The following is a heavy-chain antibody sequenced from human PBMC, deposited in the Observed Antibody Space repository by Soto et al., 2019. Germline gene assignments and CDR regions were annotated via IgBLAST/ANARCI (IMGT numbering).Heavy chain of an antibody. CDR3: ARGLNYDILTGPVDY. J-gene: IGHJ4*02. CDR1: GGSINSYY. D-gene: IGHD3-9*01. CDR2: INHSGST. V-gene: IGHV4-34*01. Sequence: SETLSLTCSVSGGSINSYYWSWIRQPPGKGLEWIGEINHSGSTNYNPSPKSRVTISVDTSKNQFSLKLSSVTAADTAVYYCARGLNYDILTGPVDYWGQGTLVTVSS.